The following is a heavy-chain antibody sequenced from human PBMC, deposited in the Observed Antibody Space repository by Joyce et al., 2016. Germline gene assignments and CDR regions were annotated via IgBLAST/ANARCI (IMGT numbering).Heavy chain of an antibody. CDR1: GYSFSDSY. Sequence: QMNLVQSGAEVKKPGASVKVSCKASGYSFSDSYIHWVRQAPGQGLQWMGRINPDTGDTSYAQKFQGRVTLTRDTFISTVYMEVSRLRSDDTAVYFCARGPMPPYAFDVWGQGTLVTVST. J-gene: IGHJ3*01. D-gene: IGHD2-2*01. CDR3: ARGPMPPYAFDV. V-gene: IGHV1-2*06. CDR2: INPDTGDT.